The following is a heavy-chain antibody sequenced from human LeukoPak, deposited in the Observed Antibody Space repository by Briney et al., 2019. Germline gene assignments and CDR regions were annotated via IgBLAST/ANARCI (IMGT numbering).Heavy chain of an antibody. V-gene: IGHV1-2*02. CDR2: IDPNSGAT. CDR1: GYSFAGYY. Sequence: HGASVKVSCRASGYSFAGYYMHWVRQAPGQGLEWMGWIDPNSGATNYGQKFQGRVTMTRDTSISTAYMELSRLRSDDTAVYYCARGGRGYCSGGSCHPGGYWGQGTLVTVSS. CDR3: ARGGRGYCSGGSCHPGGY. J-gene: IGHJ4*02. D-gene: IGHD2-15*01.